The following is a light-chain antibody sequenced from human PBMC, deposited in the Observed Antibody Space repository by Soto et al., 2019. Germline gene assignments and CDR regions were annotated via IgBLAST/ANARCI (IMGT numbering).Light chain of an antibody. CDR2: GPS. V-gene: IGKV3-15*01. Sequence: EIVMTQSPATLSVSPWDRATLSCRASQSVSSNLDWYQQKPGQTPRLLIYGPSTRATGIPARFSGSGSGTEFTLTISSLQSEDFAVYYCQQYNNWPLTFGGGTKVEIK. CDR1: QSVSSN. J-gene: IGKJ4*01. CDR3: QQYNNWPLT.